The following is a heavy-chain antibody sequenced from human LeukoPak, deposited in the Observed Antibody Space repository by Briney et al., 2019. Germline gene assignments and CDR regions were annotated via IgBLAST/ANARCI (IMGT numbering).Heavy chain of an antibody. J-gene: IGHJ6*02. CDR3: ARDRSIYFYGMDV. V-gene: IGHV3-30*03. CDR1: GFTFSSYA. CDR2: ISYDGNNK. D-gene: IGHD6-6*01. Sequence: PGGSLRLSCAASGFTFSSYAMSWVRQAPGKGLEWVAVISYDGNNKYYTDSVKGRFTISRDNSRNTLYLQMNSLRAEDTAVYYCARDRSIYFYGMDVWGQGTTVTVSS.